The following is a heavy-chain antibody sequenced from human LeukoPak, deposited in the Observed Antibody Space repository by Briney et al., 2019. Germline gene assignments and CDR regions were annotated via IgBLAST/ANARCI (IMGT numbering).Heavy chain of an antibody. CDR3: AREEYGDNNFDY. CDR1: GSTLSDYY. V-gene: IGHV3-11*01. Sequence: GGSLRLSCASRGSTLSDYYVNWIRQAPGKGLEGDSEISNTGCSKYYPHAVKGRFTIFRDNVKDSVLLQMTSLRVAESGMYYCAREEYGDNNFDYWAREFWSPSP. D-gene: IGHD4-23*01. CDR2: ISNTGCSK. J-gene: IGHJ4*02.